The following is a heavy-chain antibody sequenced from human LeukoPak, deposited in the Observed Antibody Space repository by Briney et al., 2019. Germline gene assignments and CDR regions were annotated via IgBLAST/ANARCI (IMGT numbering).Heavy chain of an antibody. V-gene: IGHV4-59*01. J-gene: IGHJ4*02. CDR3: ARGVYIAAAQYGY. D-gene: IGHD6-13*01. Sequence: PQSLSLTCTVAGGSISRYSGSWVRQPPGECREWIGYIYSRGTTNYTTSLKSRVTISVDTSKTQFSLKLSSVTAADTAVYYCARGVYIAAAQYGYWGQGTLVTVSS. CDR1: GGSISRYS. CDR2: IYSRGTT.